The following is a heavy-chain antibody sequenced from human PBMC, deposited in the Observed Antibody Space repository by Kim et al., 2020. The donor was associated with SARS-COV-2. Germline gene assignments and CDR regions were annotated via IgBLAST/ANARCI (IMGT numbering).Heavy chain of an antibody. CDR2: MYHRGST. D-gene: IGHD2-2*01. CDR1: GASISTNNW. J-gene: IGHJ5*01. V-gene: IGHV4-4*02. Sequence: SETLSLTCAVSGASISTNNWWSWVRQSPGKGLEWIGDMYHRGSTTYNQSLKGRVTISMDTSKNQVFLTLNSVTAADTAVYYCARDVCGSRACYMVNWFESWGQGTQVIVSS. CDR3: ARDVCGSRACYMVNWFES.